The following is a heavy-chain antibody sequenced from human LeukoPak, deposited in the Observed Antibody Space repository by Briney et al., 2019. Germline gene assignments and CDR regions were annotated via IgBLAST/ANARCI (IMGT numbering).Heavy chain of an antibody. D-gene: IGHD1-26*01. Sequence: PSETLSLTCTVSGGSISSSSYYWGWIRQPPGKGLEWIGSIYYSGSTYYNPSLKSRVTISVDTSKNQFSLKLSSVTAADTAVYYCASNSIVGATGGVDYWGQGTLVTVSS. J-gene: IGHJ4*02. V-gene: IGHV4-39*07. CDR3: ASNSIVGATGGVDY. CDR2: IYYSGST. CDR1: GGSISSSSYY.